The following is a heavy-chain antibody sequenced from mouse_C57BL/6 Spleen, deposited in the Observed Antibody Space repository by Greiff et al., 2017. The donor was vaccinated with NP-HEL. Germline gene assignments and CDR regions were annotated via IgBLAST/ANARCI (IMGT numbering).Heavy chain of an antibody. CDR3: TREGYYYGSTLFAY. V-gene: IGHV5-9-1*02. D-gene: IGHD1-1*01. CDR2: ISSGGDYI. J-gene: IGHJ3*01. CDR1: GFTFSSYA. Sequence: EVQGVESGEGLVKPGGSLKLSCAASGFTFSSYAMSWVRQTPEKRLEWVAYISSGGDYIYYADTVKGRFTISGDNARNTLYLQMSSLKSEDTAMYYCTREGYYYGSTLFAYWGQGTLVTVSA.